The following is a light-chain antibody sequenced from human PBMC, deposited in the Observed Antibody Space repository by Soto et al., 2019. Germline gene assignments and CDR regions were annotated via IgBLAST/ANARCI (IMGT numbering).Light chain of an antibody. CDR3: QQRNNGPPYT. V-gene: IGKV3-11*01. CDR1: QSVGRH. J-gene: IGKJ4*01. CDR2: DAS. Sequence: EIVLTQSPATLSLSPGERATLSCRASQSVGRHLAWYQQKPGQAPRLLIYDASNRATGVPARFSGSGSGTDFTLSISSLEPEDFAGYYCQQRNNGPPYTFCGGTNVDIK.